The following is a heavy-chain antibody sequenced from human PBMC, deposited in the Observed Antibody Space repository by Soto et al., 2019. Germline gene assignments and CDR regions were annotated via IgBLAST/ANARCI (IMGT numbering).Heavy chain of an antibody. CDR3: ARKHRITMVRGVIISDNYYYYGMDV. Sequence: SVKVSCKASGGTFSSYAISWVRQAPGQGLEWMGGIIPIFGTANYAQKFQGRVTITADESTSTAYMELSSLRSEDTAVYYCARKHRITMVRGVIISDNYYYYGMDVWGQGTTVTVSS. V-gene: IGHV1-69*13. CDR1: GGTFSSYA. CDR2: IIPIFGTA. D-gene: IGHD3-10*01. J-gene: IGHJ6*02.